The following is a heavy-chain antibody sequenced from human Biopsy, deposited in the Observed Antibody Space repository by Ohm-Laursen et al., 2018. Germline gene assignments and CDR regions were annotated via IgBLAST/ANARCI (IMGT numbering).Heavy chain of an antibody. Sequence: SVKVSCKVSGGTFSSYVISWVRQAPGQGLEWMGRIIPTFDTPTYAPDFQGRVTFTADKSTGTAHLDLSRLRSEDTAIYYCAGGAAKGNPYDHWGQGTLVTVSS. J-gene: IGHJ5*02. D-gene: IGHD3-10*01. CDR2: IIPTFDTP. CDR3: AGGAAKGNPYDH. CDR1: GGTFSSYV. V-gene: IGHV1-69*06.